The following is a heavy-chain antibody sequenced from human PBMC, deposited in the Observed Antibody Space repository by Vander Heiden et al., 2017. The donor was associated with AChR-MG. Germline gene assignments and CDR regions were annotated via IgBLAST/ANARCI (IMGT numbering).Heavy chain of an antibody. V-gene: IGHV3-11*01. D-gene: IGHD4-17*01. CDR2: ISSSGSTI. Sequence: QVQLVESGVGLVKPGGSLRLSCAASGFTFSDYYMSWIRQAPGKGLGWVSYISSSGSTIYYADSVKGRFTISRDNAKNSLYLQMNSLRAEDTAVYYCASHLTTGLNYYYYYYMDVWGKGTTVTVSS. CDR3: ASHLTTGLNYYYYYYMDV. CDR1: GFTFSDYY. J-gene: IGHJ6*03.